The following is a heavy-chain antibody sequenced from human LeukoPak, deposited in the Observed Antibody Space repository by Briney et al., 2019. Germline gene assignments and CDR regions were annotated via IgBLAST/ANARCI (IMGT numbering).Heavy chain of an antibody. CDR3: ARLAAAGTYYYCYGMDV. CDR2: IYYSGST. D-gene: IGHD6-13*01. J-gene: IGHJ6*02. V-gene: IGHV4-31*03. CDR1: GGSISSGGYY. Sequence: SQTLSLTCTVSGGSISSGGYYWSWIRQHPGKGLEWIGYIYYSGSTYYNPSLKSRVTISVDTSKNQFSLKLSSVTAADTAVYYCARLAAAGTYYYCYGMDVWGQGTTVTVSS.